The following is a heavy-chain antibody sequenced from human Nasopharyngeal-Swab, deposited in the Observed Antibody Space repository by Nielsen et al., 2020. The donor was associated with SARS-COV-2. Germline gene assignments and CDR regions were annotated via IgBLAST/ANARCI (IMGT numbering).Heavy chain of an antibody. Sequence: GRQAPGKGLEGVANIKQDGSEKYYVDSVKGRFTISRDNAKNSLYLQMNSLRAEDTAVYYCARVITSQNIVIPLGGQFDYWGQGTLVTVSS. CDR3: ARVITSQNIVIPLGGQFDY. CDR2: IKQDGSEK. J-gene: IGHJ4*02. V-gene: IGHV3-7*01. D-gene: IGHD2/OR15-2a*01.